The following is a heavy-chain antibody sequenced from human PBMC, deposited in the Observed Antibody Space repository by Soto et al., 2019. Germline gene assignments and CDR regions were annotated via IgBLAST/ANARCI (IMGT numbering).Heavy chain of an antibody. J-gene: IGHJ3*02. CDR3: AKVPPLGGGDEGAFDI. V-gene: IGHV3-23*01. CDR2: ISGSGGST. Sequence: GGSLRLSCAASGFTFSSYAMSWVRQAPGKGLEWVSAISGSGGSTYYADSVKGRFTISRDNSKNTLYLQMNSLRAEDTAVYYCAKVPPLGGGDEGAFDIWGQGTMVTVSS. D-gene: IGHD3-16*01. CDR1: GFTFSSYA.